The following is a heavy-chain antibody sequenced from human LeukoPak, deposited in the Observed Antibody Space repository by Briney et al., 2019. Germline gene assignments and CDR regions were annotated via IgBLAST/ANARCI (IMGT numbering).Heavy chain of an antibody. J-gene: IGHJ4*02. D-gene: IGHD3-9*01. CDR1: GGSISSYY. CDR3: AGGGYDILTGYYRYFDY. CDR2: ICYSGST. Sequence: PSETLSLTCTVSGGSISSYYWSWIRQPPGKGLEWIGYICYSGSTNYNPSLKSRVTISVDTSKNQFSLKLSSVTAADTAVYYCAGGGYDILTGYYRYFDYWGQGTLVTVSS. V-gene: IGHV4-59*01.